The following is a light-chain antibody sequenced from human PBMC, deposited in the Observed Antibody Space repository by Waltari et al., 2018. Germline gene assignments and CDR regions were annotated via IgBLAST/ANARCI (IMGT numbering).Light chain of an antibody. CDR2: DVS. CDR1: SSDVGGYNY. J-gene: IGLJ2*01. CDR3: SSYTSSSTPVV. V-gene: IGLV2-14*03. Sequence: QSALTQPASVSGSPGQSITIPCTGTSSDVGGYNYFSWYQQHPGKAPKLMIYDVSNRPSGVSNRFSGSKSGNTASLTISGLQAEDEADYYCSSYTSSSTPVVFGGGTKLTVL.